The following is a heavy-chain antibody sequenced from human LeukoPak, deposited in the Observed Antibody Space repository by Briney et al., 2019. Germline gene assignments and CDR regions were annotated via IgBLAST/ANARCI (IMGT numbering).Heavy chain of an antibody. CDR1: GFTFSDSW. Sequence: GGSLRLSCAASGFTFSDSWMSWVRQAPGKGLEWVANMNQDGSAKDYVDSVKGRFTISRDNARNSLYLQMSSLRAEDTAVHYCATYTHWVAGDVWGQGTTVTVSS. V-gene: IGHV3-7*01. CDR3: ATYTHWVAGDV. J-gene: IGHJ6*02. D-gene: IGHD3-16*01. CDR2: MNQDGSAK.